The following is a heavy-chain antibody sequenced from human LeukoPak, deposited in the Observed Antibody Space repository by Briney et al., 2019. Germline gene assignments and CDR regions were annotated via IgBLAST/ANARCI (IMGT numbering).Heavy chain of an antibody. D-gene: IGHD4-17*01. Sequence: SAPLSLTCAVSGGSFSGYYWSWIRQPPGKGLEWIGEINHSGSTNYNPSLKSRVTMSLDTSKNHFSLRLRSVTAADTAVYYCARGGYGAGRLNYWGQGTLVTVSS. J-gene: IGHJ4*02. V-gene: IGHV4-34*01. CDR1: GGSFSGYY. CDR3: ARGGYGAGRLNY. CDR2: INHSGST.